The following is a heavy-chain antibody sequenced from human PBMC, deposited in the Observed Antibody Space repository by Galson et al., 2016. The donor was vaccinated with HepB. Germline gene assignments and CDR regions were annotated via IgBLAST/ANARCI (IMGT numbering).Heavy chain of an antibody. D-gene: IGHD2-15*01. CDR2: INGSGGTT. Sequence: SLRLSCAASGFTFSSYAMSWVRQAPGKGLEWVSAINGSGGTTYYADSVKVHFTISRDNSKNTLYLQMNSLRAEDTAVYYCAKGSVSLDYWGQGTLVTVS. CDR3: AKGSVSLDY. V-gene: IGHV3-23*01. CDR1: GFTFSSYA. J-gene: IGHJ4*02.